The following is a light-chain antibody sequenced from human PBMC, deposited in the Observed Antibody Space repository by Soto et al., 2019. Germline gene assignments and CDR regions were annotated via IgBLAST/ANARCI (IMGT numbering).Light chain of an antibody. CDR2: AAS. J-gene: IGKJ2*01. V-gene: IGKV1-8*01. CDR1: QGISSY. Sequence: AIRMTQSPSSFSASTGDRVTITCRASQGISSYLAWYQQKPGKAPKLLIYAASTLQSGVPSRFSGSGSGTDFTITISCLQSEDFATYYRQQYYSYPPTFGQGTKLEIK. CDR3: QQYYSYPPT.